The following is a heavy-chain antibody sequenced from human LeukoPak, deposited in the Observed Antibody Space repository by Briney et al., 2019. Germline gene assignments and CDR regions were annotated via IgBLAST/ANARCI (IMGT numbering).Heavy chain of an antibody. J-gene: IGHJ4*02. V-gene: IGHV5-51*01. CDR2: IYPGDSDT. D-gene: IGHD6-13*01. Sequence: GESLKISCKGSGYSFTSYWIGWVRQVPGKGLEWVGIIYPGDSDTIYSPSFQGKVTISGDKSLTTAYLQWSSLKASDTAMYYCARHAVNSSSFDYWGQGTLVTVSS. CDR3: ARHAVNSSSFDY. CDR1: GYSFTSYW.